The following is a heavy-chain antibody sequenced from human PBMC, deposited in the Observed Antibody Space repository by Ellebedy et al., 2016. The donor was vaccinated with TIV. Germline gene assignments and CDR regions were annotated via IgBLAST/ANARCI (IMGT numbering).Heavy chain of an antibody. Sequence: SVKVSXXASGGTFSSYAISWVRQAPGQGLEWMGRIIPILGIANYAQKFQGRVTITADKSTSTAYMELSSLRSEDTAVYYCARIEEHLYGGWGQGTLVTVSS. D-gene: IGHD1/OR15-1a*01. CDR3: ARIEEHLYGG. CDR1: GGTFSSYA. J-gene: IGHJ4*02. CDR2: IIPILGIA. V-gene: IGHV1-69*04.